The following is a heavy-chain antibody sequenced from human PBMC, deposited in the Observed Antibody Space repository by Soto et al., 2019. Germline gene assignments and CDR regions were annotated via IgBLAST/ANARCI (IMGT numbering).Heavy chain of an antibody. Sequence: QVQLVQSGAEVKRPGASVKVSCKASGYTFTDYYMHWVRLAPGQGLEWMGWINPNSGGTYYAQKFQGRVTMTRDTSVSTAYMELSRLKSDDAAVYYCARDAGSSRVTNPFDYWGQGTLVTVSS. V-gene: IGHV1-2*02. CDR3: ARDAGSSRVTNPFDY. CDR2: INPNSGGT. J-gene: IGHJ4*02. CDR1: GYTFTDYY. D-gene: IGHD6-13*01.